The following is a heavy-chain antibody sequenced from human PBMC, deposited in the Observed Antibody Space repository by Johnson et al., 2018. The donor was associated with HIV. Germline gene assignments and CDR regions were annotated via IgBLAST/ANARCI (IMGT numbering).Heavy chain of an antibody. CDR2: IYSGGST. D-gene: IGHD3-10*01. J-gene: IGHJ3*02. CDR1: GFTVSSNH. CDR3: ARDIVRYATVWFGAGAFDI. Sequence: VQLVESGGGLVQPGGSLRLSCVASGFTVSSNHMTWVRQAPGKGLEWVSVIYSGGSTDYADSLMGRFTISRDNSKNTLYLQMNSLRAEDTAVYYWARDIVRYATVWFGAGAFDIWDQGTMVTVSS. V-gene: IGHV3-66*02.